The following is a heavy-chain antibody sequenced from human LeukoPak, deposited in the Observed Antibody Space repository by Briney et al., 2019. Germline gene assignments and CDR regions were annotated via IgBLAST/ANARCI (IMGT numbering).Heavy chain of an antibody. V-gene: IGHV4-34*01. J-gene: IGHJ4*02. CDR2: INHSGRT. Sequence: AETLSLTCAVYGGSFSGYYWSWVRQPPGKGLEWIGEINHSGRTNYHPSLKSRVTISVDTAKNQFSLKLSSVTAADAAVYYCARGDMTTLTPFDYWGQGTLVTVSS. CDR3: ARGDMTTLTPFDY. D-gene: IGHD4-17*01. CDR1: GGSFSGYY.